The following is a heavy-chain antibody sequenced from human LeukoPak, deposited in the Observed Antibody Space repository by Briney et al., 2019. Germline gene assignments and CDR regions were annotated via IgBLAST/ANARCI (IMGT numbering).Heavy chain of an antibody. D-gene: IGHD5-18*01. CDR2: IYSGGST. Sequence: GGSLRLSCAASGLTVSSNYMNWVRQAPGKGLGWVSVIYSGGSTYYADSVKGRFTISRDTSKNTLYLQMGSLRAEDMAVYYCARCHRGYSYGFGYWGQGILVTVSS. CDR3: ARCHRGYSYGFGY. V-gene: IGHV3-66*01. CDR1: GLTVSSNY. J-gene: IGHJ4*02.